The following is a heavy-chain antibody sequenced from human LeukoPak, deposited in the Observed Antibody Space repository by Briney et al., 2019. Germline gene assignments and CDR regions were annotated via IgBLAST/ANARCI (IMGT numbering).Heavy chain of an antibody. CDR2: MNPNSGNT. CDR3: ARVTKFGKLWLYYGMDV. CDR1: GYTFTSYD. D-gene: IGHD3-10*02. Sequence: ASVKVSCKASGYTFTSYDINWVRQATGQGLEWMGWMNPNSGNTGYAQKFQGRVTMTRNTSISTAYMELSSLRSEDTAVYYCARVTKFGKLWLYYGMDVWGQGTTVTVSS. V-gene: IGHV1-8*01. J-gene: IGHJ6*02.